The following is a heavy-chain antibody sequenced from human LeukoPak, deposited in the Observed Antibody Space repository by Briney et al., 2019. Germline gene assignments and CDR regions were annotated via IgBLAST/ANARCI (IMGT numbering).Heavy chain of an antibody. CDR1: GGSMSHYY. V-gene: IGHV4-59*01. Sequence: SETLSLTCAVSGGSMSHYYWSWIRQPPGKGLEWIGYIYFSGSTNYNPSLKSRVTISIDASKSQFSLKLRSVTAADTAVYYCARVPPGYGYGYFDYWGQGILVTVSS. J-gene: IGHJ4*02. CDR2: IYFSGST. CDR3: ARVPPGYGYGYFDY. D-gene: IGHD5-18*01.